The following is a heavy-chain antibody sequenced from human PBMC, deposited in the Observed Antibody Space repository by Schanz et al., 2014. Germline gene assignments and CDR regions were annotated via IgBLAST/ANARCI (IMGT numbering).Heavy chain of an antibody. D-gene: IGHD3-3*01. CDR2: IKQDESER. CDR3: ARDKGGYYPFDY. CDR1: GFTFSTYW. J-gene: IGHJ4*02. Sequence: EVQLVESGGGLVQPGGSLRLSCAASGFTFSTYWMSWVRQAPGKGLEWVANIKQDESERSYVDSVKGRFTISRDNAKNSLYLQMNSLRAEDTAVYYCARDKGGYYPFDYWGQGTLVPVSS. V-gene: IGHV3-7*01.